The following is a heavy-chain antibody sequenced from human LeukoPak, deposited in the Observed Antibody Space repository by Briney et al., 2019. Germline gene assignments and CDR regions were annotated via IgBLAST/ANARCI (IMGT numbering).Heavy chain of an antibody. V-gene: IGHV4-59*01. D-gene: IGHD3-10*01. CDR1: GGSISSYY. CDR3: ARDKKIRKGSGSYSYYYYYMDV. Sequence: SETLSLTCAVSGGSISSYYWSWIRQPPGKGLEWIGYIYYSGSTNYNPSLKSRVTISVDTSKNQFSLKLSSVTAADTAVYYCARDKKIRKGSGSYSYYYYYMDVWGKGTTVTVSS. J-gene: IGHJ6*03. CDR2: IYYSGST.